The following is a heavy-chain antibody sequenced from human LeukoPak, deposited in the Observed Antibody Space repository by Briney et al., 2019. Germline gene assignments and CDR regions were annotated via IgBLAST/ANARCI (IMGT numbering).Heavy chain of an antibody. Sequence: PGGSLRLSCAASGFGFSNFWMRWVRQAPGKGLVWVSRIKPDGTTSVYADSVKGRFTISRDNLKNTLYLQMRSLRAEDTAVYFCAREADPSLYASSSPDYWGQGTPVTVSS. CDR3: AREADPSLYASSSPDY. CDR1: GFGFSNFW. CDR2: IKPDGTTS. D-gene: IGHD6-6*01. V-gene: IGHV3-74*01. J-gene: IGHJ4*01.